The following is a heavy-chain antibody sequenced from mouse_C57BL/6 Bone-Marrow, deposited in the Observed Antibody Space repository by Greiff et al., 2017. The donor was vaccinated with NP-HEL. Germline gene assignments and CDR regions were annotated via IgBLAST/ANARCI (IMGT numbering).Heavy chain of an antibody. CDR3: ARSDCDYIPAFDY. D-gene: IGHD2-12*01. J-gene: IGHJ2*01. V-gene: IGHV1-55*01. CDR1: GYTFTSYW. CDR2: IYPGSGST. Sequence: QVQLQQSGAELVKPGASVKMSCKASGYTFTSYWITWVKQRPGQGLEWIGDIYPGSGSTNYNEKFKSKATLTVDTSSSTAYMQLSSLTSEDSAVYYCARSDCDYIPAFDYWGQGTTLTVSS.